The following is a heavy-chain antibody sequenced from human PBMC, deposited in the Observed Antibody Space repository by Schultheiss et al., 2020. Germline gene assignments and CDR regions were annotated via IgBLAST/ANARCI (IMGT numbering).Heavy chain of an antibody. Sequence: GGSLRLSCAASGFTFSNYGMHWVRQAPGKGLEWVAVISYDGSNKYYADSVKGRFTISRDNSKNTLYLQMNSLRAEDTAVYYCAKEDFTLNYYYGMDVWGQGTTVNGYS. V-gene: IGHV3-30*18. J-gene: IGHJ6*02. CDR1: GFTFSNYG. D-gene: IGHD3-22*01. CDR2: ISYDGSNK. CDR3: AKEDFTLNYYYGMDV.